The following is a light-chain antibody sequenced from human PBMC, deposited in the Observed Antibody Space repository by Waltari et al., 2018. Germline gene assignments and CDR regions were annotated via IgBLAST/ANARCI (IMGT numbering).Light chain of an antibody. J-gene: IGLJ3*02. CDR3: SSYTSSGTWV. CDR1: SSDVGSYNR. V-gene: IGLV2-18*02. CDR2: EVS. Sequence: QSALTQPPSVSGSPGQSVTISCTGTSSDVGSYNRVSWYQQPPGTAPKLVIYEVSNRPAGVPDRFSGSKSGNTASLTISGRQAEDEADYYCSSYTSSGTWVFGGGTKLTVL.